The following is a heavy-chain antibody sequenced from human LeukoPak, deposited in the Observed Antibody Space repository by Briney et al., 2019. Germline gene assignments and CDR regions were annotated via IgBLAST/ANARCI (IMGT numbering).Heavy chain of an antibody. CDR3: ARDSHDYGYYGV. CDR1: GGSISSHY. V-gene: IGHV4-59*11. Sequence: KPSETLSLTCTVSGGSISSHYWSWIRQPPGKGLEWIGHISYCGSTNYNPSLKSRVTISVDTSKNQFSLKLRSVTAADTAVYYCARDSHDYGYYGVWGKGTTVTVSS. J-gene: IGHJ6*04. CDR2: ISYCGST. D-gene: IGHD4-17*01.